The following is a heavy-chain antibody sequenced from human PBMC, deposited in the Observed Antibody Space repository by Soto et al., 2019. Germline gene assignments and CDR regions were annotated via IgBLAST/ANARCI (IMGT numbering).Heavy chain of an antibody. V-gene: IGHV1-69*06. CDR1: GGTFSAYA. D-gene: IGHD3-16*02. CDR2: IIAVFGTA. CDR3: AGTGFGSYTDS. J-gene: IGHJ5*02. Sequence: QVHLVQSGAEVKKPGSSVRVSCKASGGTFSAYAFTWVRQAPGQGLEWMGQIIAVFGTADYAQKFQGRVTITADKSTSTTYMELNSLTSEDTAVYYCAGTGFGSYTDSWGQGTLVTVSS.